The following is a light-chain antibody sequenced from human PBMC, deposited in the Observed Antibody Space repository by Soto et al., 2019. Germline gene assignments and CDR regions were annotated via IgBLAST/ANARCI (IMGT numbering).Light chain of an antibody. Sequence: EIVLTQSPATLSLSPGERATLSCGASQSVSSSYLAWYQQKPGLAPRLLIYDASSRATGIPDGFSGSGSGTDFTLTISRLVPEDFAVYYCQQYGSSLWTLGQGTKVDIK. V-gene: IGKV3D-20*01. CDR2: DAS. CDR1: QSVSSSY. J-gene: IGKJ1*01. CDR3: QQYGSSLWT.